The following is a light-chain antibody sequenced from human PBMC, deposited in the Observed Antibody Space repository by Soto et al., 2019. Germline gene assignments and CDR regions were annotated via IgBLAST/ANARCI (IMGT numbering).Light chain of an antibody. CDR1: QAVSNF. CDR3: QPTHRAPWT. Sequence: DIQMTQSPSSLSASVGDRVTITCRASQAVSNFVAWYQHRPGMAPKVLMYAASTLQTGVSSRFIGSGSGTDFTLTISRLLPEDFATYYCQPTHRAPWTFGQGTRVDVK. V-gene: IGKV1-39*01. CDR2: AAS. J-gene: IGKJ1*01.